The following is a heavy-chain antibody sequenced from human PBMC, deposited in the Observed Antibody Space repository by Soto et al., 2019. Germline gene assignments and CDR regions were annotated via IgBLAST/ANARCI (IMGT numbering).Heavy chain of an antibody. Sequence: QLHLVQSGAVVKKPGASVTVSCSASGYPVTAYYMHWVRQAPGRGLEWMGGINPATGAAKYTQKFQGRVTLTRDPSTSTVFMELSGLISEGTAVFYGAGGGGVGVAGSAAFDMWGQGTLVTVSS. CDR3: AGGGGVGVAGSAAFDM. CDR1: GYPVTAYY. CDR2: INPATGAA. D-gene: IGHD3-3*01. V-gene: IGHV1-2*02. J-gene: IGHJ3*02.